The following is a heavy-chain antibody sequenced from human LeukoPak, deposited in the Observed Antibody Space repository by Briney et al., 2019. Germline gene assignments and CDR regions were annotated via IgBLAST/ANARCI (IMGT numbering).Heavy chain of an antibody. V-gene: IGHV3-23*01. CDR1: GFTFSSYA. J-gene: IGHJ4*02. CDR3: AKGPTVTHTYYFDY. Sequence: PGGSLRLSCAASGFTFSSYAMSWVRQAPGKGLEWVSAISGSGGGTHCADSVKGRFTISRDNSKNTLYLEMNSLRAEDTAVYYCAKGPTVTHTYYFDYWGQGTLVTISS. D-gene: IGHD4-17*01. CDR2: ISGSGGGT.